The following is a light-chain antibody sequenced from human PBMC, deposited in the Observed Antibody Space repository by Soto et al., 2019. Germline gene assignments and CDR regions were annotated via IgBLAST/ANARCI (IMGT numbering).Light chain of an antibody. CDR1: SSDIGVYNY. V-gene: IGLV2-8*01. Sequence: QSALTQPASVSGSPGQSITISCTGTSSDIGVYNYVSWYQQHPGKAPKLIIYEVNKRPSGVPDRFSGSKSGNTASLTVSGLQAEDEADYYCTSYGGRDNLMFGGGTKLTVL. CDR3: TSYGGRDNLM. J-gene: IGLJ3*02. CDR2: EVN.